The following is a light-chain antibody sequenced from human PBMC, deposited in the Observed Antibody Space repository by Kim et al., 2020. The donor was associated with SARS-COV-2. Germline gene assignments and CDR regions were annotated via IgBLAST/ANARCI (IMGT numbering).Light chain of an antibody. Sequence: GQSITISCTGTSSDVGRYNYVSWYQQHPGKAPKLMIYSVSHRPSGVSNRFSGSKSGNTASLTISGLQAEDEADYYCSSYTSSSTVVFGGGTKLTVL. CDR2: SVS. V-gene: IGLV2-14*03. CDR1: SSDVGRYNY. J-gene: IGLJ2*01. CDR3: SSYTSSSTVV.